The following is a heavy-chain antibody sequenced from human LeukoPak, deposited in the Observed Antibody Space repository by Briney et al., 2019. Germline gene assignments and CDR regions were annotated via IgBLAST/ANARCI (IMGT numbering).Heavy chain of an antibody. D-gene: IGHD6-19*01. CDR3: ARGVPIAVDAFDI. Sequence: GGSLRLSCAASGFTFSCYWMSWVRQAPGKGLEWVANIKQDGSEKYYVDSVKGRFTIPRDNAKNSLYLQMNSLRAEDTAVYYCARGVPIAVDAFDIWGQGTMVTVSS. J-gene: IGHJ3*02. V-gene: IGHV3-7*01. CDR1: GFTFSCYW. CDR2: IKQDGSEK.